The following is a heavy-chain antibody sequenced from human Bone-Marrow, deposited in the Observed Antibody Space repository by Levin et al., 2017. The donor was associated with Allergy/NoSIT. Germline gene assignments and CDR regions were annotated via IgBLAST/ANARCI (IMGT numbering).Heavy chain of an antibody. V-gene: IGHV3-74*01. J-gene: IGHJ4*02. CDR3: ARDGARGSGRYYFDY. CDR1: GFTFSTYW. CDR2: INSDGTST. Sequence: PGGSLRLSCAASGFTFSTYWMHWVRQAPGKGLVWVSRINSDGTSTSYADSVKGRFTISRDNAKNTLYLQMNSLRAEDTAVYYCARDGARGSGRYYFDYWGQGTLVTVSS. D-gene: IGHD6-19*01.